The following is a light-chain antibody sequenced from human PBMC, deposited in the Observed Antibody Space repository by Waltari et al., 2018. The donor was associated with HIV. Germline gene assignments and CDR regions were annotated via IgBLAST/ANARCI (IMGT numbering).Light chain of an antibody. J-gene: IGKJ1*01. CDR1: QSVSSSY. CDR3: QQYGSPST. Sequence: EIVFTQSPGTLSLSPGERATLSCRASQSVSSSYLAWYQQKPGQAPRLLIYGASSRATGIPDRFSGSGSGTDFTLTISRLEPEDFAVYYCQQYGSPSTFGQGTKVEIK. V-gene: IGKV3-20*01. CDR2: GAS.